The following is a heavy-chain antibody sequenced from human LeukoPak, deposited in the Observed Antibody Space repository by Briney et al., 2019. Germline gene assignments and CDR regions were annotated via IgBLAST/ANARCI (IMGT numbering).Heavy chain of an antibody. J-gene: IGHJ3*02. CDR3: ARVWDYDSSGYSPYAFDI. V-gene: IGHV3-53*03. CDR1: GFTVSSNY. D-gene: IGHD3-22*01. CDR2: IYSGGST. Sequence: PGGSLRLSCAASGFTVSSNYMSWVRQAPGKGLEWVSVIYSGGSTYYADSVKGRFTISRDNSKNTLYLQMNSLRAEDTAVYYCARVWDYDSSGYSPYAFDIWGQGTMVTVSS.